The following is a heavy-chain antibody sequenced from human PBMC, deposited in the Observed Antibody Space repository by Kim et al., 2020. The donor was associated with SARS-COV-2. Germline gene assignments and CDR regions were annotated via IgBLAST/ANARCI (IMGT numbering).Heavy chain of an antibody. D-gene: IGHD3-10*01. CDR3: ARAEGSGSLTDYFDY. CDR1: GGSISSYY. CDR2: IYYSGST. Sequence: SETLSLTCTVSGGSISSYYWSWIRQPPGKGLEWIGYIYYSGSTNYNPSLKSRVTISVDTSKNQFSLKLSSVTAADTAVYYCARAEGSGSLTDYFDYWGQG. V-gene: IGHV4-59*01. J-gene: IGHJ4*02.